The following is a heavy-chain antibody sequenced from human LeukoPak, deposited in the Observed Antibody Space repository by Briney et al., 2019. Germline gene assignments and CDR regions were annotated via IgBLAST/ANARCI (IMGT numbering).Heavy chain of an antibody. CDR2: LMHGTRTTGST. CDR3: ARREGSSWDLLY. D-gene: IGHD6-13*01. CDR1: DGSMSKYY. V-gene: IGHV4-4*08. Sequence: SETLSLTCSVSDGSMSKYYWNWIREPPGKGLEWIGSLMHGTRTTGSTNYNASLERRVKISINTSRTQSSLKLTSRTGADAAAYYCARREGSSWDLLYWGQGALVTVSS. J-gene: IGHJ4*02.